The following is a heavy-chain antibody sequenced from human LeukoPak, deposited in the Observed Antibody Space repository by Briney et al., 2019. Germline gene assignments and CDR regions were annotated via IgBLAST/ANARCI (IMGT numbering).Heavy chain of an antibody. V-gene: IGHV3-15*01. CDR2: IKSKTDGGTT. CDR3: ATGRQLVPDY. CDR1: GFTFTSAW. J-gene: IGHJ4*02. D-gene: IGHD6-6*01. Sequence: PGGSLRLSCAASGFTFTSAWMTWVRQAPGKGLEWVGRIKSKTDGGTTDYAAPVKGRITISRDDSKNALYLQMNSLKTEDTAVYYCATGRQLVPDYWGQGTLVTVSS.